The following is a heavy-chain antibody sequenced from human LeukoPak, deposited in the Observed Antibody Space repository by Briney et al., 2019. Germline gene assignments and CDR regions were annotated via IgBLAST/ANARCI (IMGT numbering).Heavy chain of an antibody. CDR2: INPSGGST. D-gene: IGHD2-2*01. CDR3: ARGYCSSTNCLPGGY. V-gene: IGHV1-46*01. Sequence: ASVKVSCKASGDTFTNFYIHWVRQATGQGLEWMVMINPSGGSTTYAQTFQGRVATTRDTSTSTVPMELSSLRSEDTALYYCARGYCSSTNCLPGGYWGQGTLVTVSS. J-gene: IGHJ4*02. CDR1: GDTFTNFY.